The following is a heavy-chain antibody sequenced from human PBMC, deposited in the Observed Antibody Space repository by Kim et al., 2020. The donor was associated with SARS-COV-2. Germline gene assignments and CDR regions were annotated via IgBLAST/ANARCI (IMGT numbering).Heavy chain of an antibody. CDR2: ISGSGGST. CDR3: AKDPGGSSGYYLADPYFDY. Sequence: GGSLRLSCAASGFTFSSYAMSWVRQAPGKGLEWVSAISGSGGSTYYADSVKGRFTISRDNSKNTLYLQMNSLRAEDTAVYYCAKDPGGSSGYYLADPYFDYWGQGTLVTVSS. J-gene: IGHJ4*02. D-gene: IGHD3-22*01. V-gene: IGHV3-23*01. CDR1: GFTFSSYA.